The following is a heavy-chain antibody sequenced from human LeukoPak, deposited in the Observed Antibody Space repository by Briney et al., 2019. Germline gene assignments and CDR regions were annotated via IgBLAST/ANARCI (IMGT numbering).Heavy chain of an antibody. V-gene: IGHV3-30*18. Sequence: GGSLRLSCEASGFTISDYAMHWVRQAPGKGLEWVAVISRDGSDKNYADSVKGRFTISRDNSKNTLYLQMNSLRPEDTAVYYCAKGVVAATNAAYYGMDVWGQGTTVTVSS. CDR1: GFTISDYA. CDR2: ISRDGSDK. D-gene: IGHD2-15*01. J-gene: IGHJ6*02. CDR3: AKGVVAATNAAYYGMDV.